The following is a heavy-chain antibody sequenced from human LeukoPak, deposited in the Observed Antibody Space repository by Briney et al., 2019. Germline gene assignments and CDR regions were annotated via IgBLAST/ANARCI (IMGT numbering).Heavy chain of an antibody. V-gene: IGHV1-46*01. CDR1: GDTFTSYY. J-gene: IGHJ4*02. D-gene: IGHD6-13*01. CDR3: ARVKVGSSWAPGDY. Sequence: ASVKVSCKASGDTFTSYYMHWVRHAPGQGLEWMGIINPSGDTNSSAQTVQGRITMTRDMSTSTAYMELRSLRSDDTAVYYCARVKVGSSWAPGDYWGQGTLVTVSS. CDR2: INPSGDTN.